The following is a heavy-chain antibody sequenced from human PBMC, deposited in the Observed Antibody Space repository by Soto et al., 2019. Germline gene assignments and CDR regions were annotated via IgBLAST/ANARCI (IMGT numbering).Heavy chain of an antibody. Sequence: ASVKVSCKASGYTFSHYYMHWVRQAPGQGLEWMGWINANSGGTTYAQKFQGRVTMTRDTSISTAYMELSSLRSEDTAVYYCARGQRSSSWRFYYYYGMDVWGQGTTVTVAS. CDR3: ARGQRSSSWRFYYYYGMDV. J-gene: IGHJ6*02. D-gene: IGHD6-13*01. CDR1: GYTFSHYY. CDR2: INANSGGT. V-gene: IGHV1-2*02.